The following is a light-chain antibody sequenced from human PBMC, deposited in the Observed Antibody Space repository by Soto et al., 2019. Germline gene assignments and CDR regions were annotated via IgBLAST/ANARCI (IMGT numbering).Light chain of an antibody. CDR3: SSYTSSSTRV. CDR2: EVS. V-gene: IGLV2-14*01. Sequence: QSALTQPASVSGSPGQSITISCTGPSSDVGGYNYVSWYQQHPGKAPKLMIYEVSNRPSGVSNRFSGSKSGNTASLTISGLQAEDEADYYCSSYTSSSTRVFGGGTKLTGL. CDR1: SSDVGGYNY. J-gene: IGLJ3*02.